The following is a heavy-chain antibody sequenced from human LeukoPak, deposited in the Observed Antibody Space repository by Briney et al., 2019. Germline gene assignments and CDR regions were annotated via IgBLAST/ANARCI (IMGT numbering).Heavy chain of an antibody. D-gene: IGHD6-13*01. J-gene: IGHJ4*02. CDR2: INPSGGST. CDR1: GYTFTSYY. Sequence: ASVNVSCKASGYTFTSYYMHWVRQAPGQGLEWMGIINPSGGSTSYAQKFQGRVTMTRDTSTSTVYMELSSLRSEDTAVYYCASGGWQQLDQDSYYFDYWGQGTLVTVSS. CDR3: ASGGWQQLDQDSYYFDY. V-gene: IGHV1-46*01.